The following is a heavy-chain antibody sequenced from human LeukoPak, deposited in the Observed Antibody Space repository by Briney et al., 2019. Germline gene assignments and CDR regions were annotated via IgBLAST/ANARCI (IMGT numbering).Heavy chain of an antibody. CDR1: GYTFTSYY. V-gene: IGHV1-46*01. CDR2: INPNRGST. J-gene: IGHJ4*02. Sequence: ASVKVSCKASGYTFTSYYMYWARQAPGKGLEWMGIINPNRGSTSYAQKFQGRVTMTRDMSTSTVYMELSSLRSEDTAVYYCARDPGSYYLDYWGQGTLVTVSS. D-gene: IGHD1-26*01. CDR3: ARDPGSYYLDY.